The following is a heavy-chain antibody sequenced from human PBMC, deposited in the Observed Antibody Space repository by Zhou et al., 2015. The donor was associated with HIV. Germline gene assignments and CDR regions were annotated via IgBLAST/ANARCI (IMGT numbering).Heavy chain of an antibody. V-gene: IGHV1-8*01. D-gene: IGHD3-22*01. CDR2: MNPSSGNT. CDR3: AIVGFYDSSGSYSPFGY. CDR1: GYTFTSYE. Sequence: QVQLVQSGAEVKKPGASVKVSCEASGYTFTSYEINWVRQATGQGLEWMGWMNPSSGNTGYAQKFQGRVTMTRNTSISTAYMELSSLASEDTAVYYCAIVGFYDSSGSYSPFGYWGQGTLVTVSS. J-gene: IGHJ4*02.